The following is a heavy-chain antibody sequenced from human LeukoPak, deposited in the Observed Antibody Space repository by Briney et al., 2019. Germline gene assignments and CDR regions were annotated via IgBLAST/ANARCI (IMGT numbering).Heavy chain of an antibody. CDR3: ARHRFGSGYYYGMDV. D-gene: IGHD3-10*01. Sequence: PSETLSLTCTVSGDSISSYYWSWIRQPPGKGLEWIGYIHYTGSTYYNPSLKSRVTISVDTSKNQFSLKLSSVTAADTAVYYCARHRFGSGYYYGMDVWGQGTTVTVSS. J-gene: IGHJ6*02. CDR1: GDSISSYY. V-gene: IGHV4-59*01. CDR2: IHYTGST.